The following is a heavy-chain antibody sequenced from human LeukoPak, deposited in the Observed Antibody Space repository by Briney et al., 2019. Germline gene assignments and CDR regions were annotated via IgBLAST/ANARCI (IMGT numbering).Heavy chain of an antibody. D-gene: IGHD6-19*01. J-gene: IGHJ4*02. Sequence: PGGSLRLSCAASGFIFPTPVMTWVRQATGKGLEWVASVHNSGDGTDYADSVKGRFTISRDNSRNMVYLQMSSLTADDTAVYYCAKSRSGWFVFDYWGQGTLVTVSS. CDR3: AKSRSGWFVFDY. CDR2: VHNSGDGT. CDR1: GFIFPTPV. V-gene: IGHV3-23*01.